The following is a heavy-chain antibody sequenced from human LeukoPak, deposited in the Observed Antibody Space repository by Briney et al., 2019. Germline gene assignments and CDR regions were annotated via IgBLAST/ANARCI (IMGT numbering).Heavy chain of an antibody. CDR1: GGSISSYY. Sequence: SETLSLTCTVSGGSISSYYWSWIRQPPAKGLEWIGYIYNTGSTKYNPSLKSRVTISLDTSENQFSLKLSSVTAADTAVYYCASTSRFCSGGSCYIGPFGYWGQGILVTVSS. CDR3: ASTSRFCSGGSCYIGPFGY. CDR2: IYNTGST. D-gene: IGHD2-15*01. V-gene: IGHV4-59*08. J-gene: IGHJ4*02.